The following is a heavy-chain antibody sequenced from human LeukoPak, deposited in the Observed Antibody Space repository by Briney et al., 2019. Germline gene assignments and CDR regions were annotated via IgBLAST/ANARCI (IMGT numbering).Heavy chain of an antibody. Sequence: PGGSLRLSCAASGFTFSSYWMSWVRQAPGKGLEWVANIKQDGSEKYYVDSVKGRFTISRDNAKNSLYLQMNSLKIEDTAVYYCTSHAAFDPWGQGTLVTVSS. CDR1: GFTFSSYW. CDR2: IKQDGSEK. J-gene: IGHJ5*02. CDR3: TSHAAFDP. V-gene: IGHV3-7*03.